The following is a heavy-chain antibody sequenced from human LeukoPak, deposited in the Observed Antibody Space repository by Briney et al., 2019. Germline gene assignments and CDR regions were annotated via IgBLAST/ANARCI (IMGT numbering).Heavy chain of an antibody. Sequence: PGGSLRLSCAASGFTFSSYSMNWVRQAPGKGLEWVSSISSSSSYIYYADSVKGRFTISRDNAKNSLYLQMNSLRAEDTAVYYCARGGSSWYGGDYWGQGTLVTVSS. CDR2: ISSSSSYI. D-gene: IGHD6-13*01. CDR1: GFTFSSYS. CDR3: ARGGSSWYGGDY. J-gene: IGHJ4*02. V-gene: IGHV3-21*01.